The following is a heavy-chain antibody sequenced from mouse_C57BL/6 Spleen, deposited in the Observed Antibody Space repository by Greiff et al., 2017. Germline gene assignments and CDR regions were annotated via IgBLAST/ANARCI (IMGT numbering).Heavy chain of an antibody. CDR3: ARPTVVYWYFDV. CDR1: GYTFTSYW. D-gene: IGHD1-1*01. Sequence: QVQLQQPGTELVKPGASVKLSCKASGYTFTSYWMHWVKQRPGQGLEWIGNINPSNGGTNYNEKFKSKATLTVDQSYSTAYMQLSSLTSEDSAVYYCARPTVVYWYFDVWGTGTTVTVSS. V-gene: IGHV1-53*01. CDR2: INPSNGGT. J-gene: IGHJ1*03.